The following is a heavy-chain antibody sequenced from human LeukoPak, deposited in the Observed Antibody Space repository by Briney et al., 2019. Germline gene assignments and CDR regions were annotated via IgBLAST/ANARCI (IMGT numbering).Heavy chain of an antibody. CDR1: GFTFSTYV. V-gene: IGHV3-23*01. J-gene: IGHJ4*02. Sequence: GGSLRLSCAASGFTFSTYVMNWVRQAPGKGLEWVSAISGSGGSTYYADSVKGRFTMSRDNSKNTLYLQMNSLRAEDTAVYYCAKGAAIVGPTSFDYWGQGTLVTVSS. D-gene: IGHD1-26*01. CDR2: ISGSGGST. CDR3: AKGAAIVGPTSFDY.